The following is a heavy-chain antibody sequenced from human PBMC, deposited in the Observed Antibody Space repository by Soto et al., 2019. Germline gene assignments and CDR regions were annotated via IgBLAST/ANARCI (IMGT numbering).Heavy chain of an antibody. V-gene: IGHV4-30-2*01. Sequence: QLQLQESSSGLVKPSQTLSLTCAVSGGSISSGGYSWSWLRQPPGKGLEWIGYIYHSGSTYYNPSLKSRVTISVDRSKNQFSLKLSSVTAADTAVYYCAAGGGLPRYYWGQGTLVTVSS. CDR1: GGSISSGGYS. CDR3: AAGGGLPRYY. D-gene: IGHD5-12*01. CDR2: IYHSGST. J-gene: IGHJ4*02.